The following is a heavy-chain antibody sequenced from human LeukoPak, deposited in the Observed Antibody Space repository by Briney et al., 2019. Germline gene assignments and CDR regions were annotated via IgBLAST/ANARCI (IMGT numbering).Heavy chain of an antibody. Sequence: PSETLSLTCTVSGGSISSSSYYWGWIRQPPGKGLEWIGSIYYSGSTYYNPSLKSRVTISVDTSKNQFSLKLSSVTAADTAVYYCARRGGYDILTGYHQNWFDPWGQGTLVTVSS. V-gene: IGHV4-39*07. J-gene: IGHJ5*02. CDR2: IYYSGST. D-gene: IGHD3-9*01. CDR1: GGSISSSSYY. CDR3: ARRGGYDILTGYHQNWFDP.